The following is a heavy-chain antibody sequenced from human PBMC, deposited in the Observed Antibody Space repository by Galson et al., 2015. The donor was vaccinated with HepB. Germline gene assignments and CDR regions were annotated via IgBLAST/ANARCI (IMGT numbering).Heavy chain of an antibody. D-gene: IGHD2-21*02. CDR1: GYKFTDYW. CDR2: VFPGDSDT. Sequence: QSGAEVKKPGESLKISCKSSGYKFTDYWIAWVRQMPGKGLEWMGTVFPGDSDTRYSPSFQGQVTISADKSINSAYLQWSSLKASDTAMYYCAVRGPPTVMVTSGGRDESPFDFWGQGTMVTVSS. J-gene: IGHJ3*01. V-gene: IGHV5-51*03. CDR3: AVRGPPTVMVTSGGRDESPFDF.